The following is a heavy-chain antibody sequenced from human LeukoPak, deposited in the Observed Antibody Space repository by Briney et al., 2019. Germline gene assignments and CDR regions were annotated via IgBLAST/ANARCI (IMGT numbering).Heavy chain of an antibody. V-gene: IGHV3-23*01. CDR2: ISGSGGST. D-gene: IGHD2-15*01. CDR1: GFTFSSYA. CDR3: AKGQMTYCSGGSCFFDY. Sequence: GGSLRLSCAAYGFTFSSYAMSWVRQAPGKGLEWVSAISGSGGSTYYADSVKGRFTISRDNSKNTLYLQMNSLRAEDTAVYYCAKGQMTYCSGGSCFFDYWGQGTLVTVSS. J-gene: IGHJ4*02.